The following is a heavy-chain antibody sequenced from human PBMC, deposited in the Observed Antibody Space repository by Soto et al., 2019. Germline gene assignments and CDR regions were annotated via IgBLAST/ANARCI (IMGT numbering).Heavy chain of an antibody. CDR1: RFTFSIYA. CDR3: ATRGRVFYDGSGHA. Sequence: DVQLLESGGDLVQPGGSLRLSCAASRFTFSIYAMSWVRQAPGEGLEWVSAISSSGDDTYYADSVKGRFTISRDNSRNTVHRQMNSLRADDTSVYYCATRGRVFYDGSGHAWGQGTLVTVSS. CDR2: ISSSGDDT. J-gene: IGHJ5*02. D-gene: IGHD3-22*01. V-gene: IGHV3-23*01.